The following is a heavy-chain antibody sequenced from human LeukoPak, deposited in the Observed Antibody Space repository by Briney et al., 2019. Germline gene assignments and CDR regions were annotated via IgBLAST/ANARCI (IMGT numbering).Heavy chain of an antibody. J-gene: IGHJ4*02. CDR3: ARGRYCGETTCSDFDS. D-gene: IGHD2-21*01. CDR2: IDPNSGGT. CDR1: GYTFTDYY. V-gene: IGHV1-2*02. Sequence: ASVKVSCKASGYTFTDYYMHWVRQAPGPGLEWMGWIDPNSGGTDYAQKFQGRVTLIRDTSISTAYMELSRLTSDDTAVYYCARGRYCGETTCSDFDSWGQGTLVTVSS.